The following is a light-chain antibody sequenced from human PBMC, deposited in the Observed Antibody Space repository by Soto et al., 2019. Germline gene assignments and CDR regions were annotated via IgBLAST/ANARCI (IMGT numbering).Light chain of an antibody. J-gene: IGLJ1*01. V-gene: IGLV1-44*01. CDR2: TNH. Sequence: QSALTQPPSASGTPGQRVTISCSGSSSNIGSNAVTWYQHLPGAAPKLLIYTNHQRPSGVPDRFSGSKSGTSASLTISGLQSEDEADYYCAAWDASLNGYVFGTGTKVTVL. CDR3: AAWDASLNGYV. CDR1: SSNIGSNA.